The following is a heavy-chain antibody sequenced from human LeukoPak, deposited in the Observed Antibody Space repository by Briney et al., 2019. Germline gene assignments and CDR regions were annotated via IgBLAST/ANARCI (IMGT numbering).Heavy chain of an antibody. V-gene: IGHV3-9*01. CDR1: GFTLDDYA. J-gene: IGHJ1*01. CDR2: ISWNSGSI. Sequence: GGSLRLSCAASGFTLDDYAMHWVRQAPGKGLEWVSGISWNSGSIGYADSVKGRFTISRDNAKNSLYLQMNSLRAEDTALYYCAKDILDYGGNSAGYFQHWGQGTLVTVSS. D-gene: IGHD4-17*01. CDR3: AKDILDYGGNSAGYFQH.